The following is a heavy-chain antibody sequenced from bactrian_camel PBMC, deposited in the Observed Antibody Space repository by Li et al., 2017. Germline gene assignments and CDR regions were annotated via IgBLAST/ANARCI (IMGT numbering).Heavy chain of an antibody. V-gene: IGHV3S10*01. CDR2: LDSDGRI. J-gene: IGHJ6*01. Sequence: DVQLVESGGGSAQTGGSLRLSCERSGDSYSRYCMGWFRQASGKEREWVGSLDSDGRINYADSVKGRFTISKDNRKNILDLQMNSLTPGDTAMYYCTARYEFGLGACRGVGGLGFWGQGTQVTVS. D-gene: IGHD1*01. CDR3: TARYEFGLGACRGVGGLGF. CDR1: GDSYSRYC.